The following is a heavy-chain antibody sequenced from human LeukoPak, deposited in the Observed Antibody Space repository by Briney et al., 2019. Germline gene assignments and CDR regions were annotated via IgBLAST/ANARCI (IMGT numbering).Heavy chain of an antibody. V-gene: IGHV3-21*01. CDR1: GFTFSSYS. D-gene: IGHD4-17*01. CDR2: ISNSSSYI. Sequence: GGSLRLSCAASGFTFSSYSMNWDRQAPGKGLEWVSSISNSSSYIYYADSVKGRFTISRDNAKNSLYLQMNSLRAEDTAVYYYARDLGDYIDYGMDVWGQGTTVTVSS. CDR3: ARDLGDYIDYGMDV. J-gene: IGHJ6*02.